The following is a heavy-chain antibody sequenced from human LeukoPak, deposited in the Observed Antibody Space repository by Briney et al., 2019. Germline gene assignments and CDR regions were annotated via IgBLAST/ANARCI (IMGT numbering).Heavy chain of an antibody. V-gene: IGHV4-61*02. CDR1: AAYISSDNYY. D-gene: IGHD2-21*01. Sequence: SQSLSLTCTVSAAYISSDNYYWNWIRQPAGRGLEWIGRFYAGDTKYNPSLNNRATVSVDTSKNQFSLTLSSVTAADTATYYCARGVFMTSGRYFYYMDLWGTGTTVTVSS. J-gene: IGHJ6*03. CDR3: ARGVFMTSGRYFYYMDL. CDR2: FYAGDT.